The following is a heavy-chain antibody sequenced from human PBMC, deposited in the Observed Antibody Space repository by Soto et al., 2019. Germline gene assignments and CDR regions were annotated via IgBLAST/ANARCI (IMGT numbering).Heavy chain of an antibody. D-gene: IGHD5-18*01. J-gene: IGHJ6*02. CDR3: AKDGGTAMVLYYYYYGMDV. V-gene: IGHV3-23*01. CDR2: ISGSGGST. CDR1: GFTFSSYA. Sequence: GGSLRLSCAASGFTFSSYAMSWVRQAPGKGLEWVSAISGSGGSTYYADSVKGRFTISRDNSKNTLYLQMNSLRAEDTAVYYCAKDGGTAMVLYYYYYGMDVWGQGTTVTVSS.